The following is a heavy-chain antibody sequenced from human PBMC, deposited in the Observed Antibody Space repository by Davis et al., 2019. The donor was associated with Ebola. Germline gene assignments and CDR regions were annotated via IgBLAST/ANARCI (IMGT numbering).Heavy chain of an antibody. CDR1: GFTFSSYA. CDR2: ISRSSSYI. CDR3: ARDWGFGMDV. Sequence: GGSLRLSCAASGFTFSSYAMHWVRQAPGKGMEWVSSISRSSSYIYYADSVKGRLTISRDNAKNSLYLQMNSLRAEDTAVYYCARDWGFGMDVWGQGTTVTVSS. J-gene: IGHJ6*02. V-gene: IGHV3-21*01. D-gene: IGHD3-16*01.